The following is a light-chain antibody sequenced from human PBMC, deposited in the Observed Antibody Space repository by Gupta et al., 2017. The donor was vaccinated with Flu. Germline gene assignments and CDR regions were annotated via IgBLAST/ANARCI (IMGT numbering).Light chain of an antibody. CDR3: QQRSNWPLLYT. CDR2: DAS. CDR1: QSVSSY. J-gene: IGKJ2*01. Sequence: IVLTHSPATPSLSPGERATLSCRASQSVSSYLAWYQQKPGQAPRLLIYDASNRATGIPARFSGSGSGTDFTLTISSREPEDFAVYYCQQRSNWPLLYTFGQGTKLEIK. V-gene: IGKV3-11*01.